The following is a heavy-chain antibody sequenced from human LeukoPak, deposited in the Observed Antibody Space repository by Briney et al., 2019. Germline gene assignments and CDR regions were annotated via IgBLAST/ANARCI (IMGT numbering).Heavy chain of an antibody. CDR3: ARPGGEYSGYDAFDI. J-gene: IGHJ3*02. V-gene: IGHV4-39*07. D-gene: IGHD3-10*01. Sequence: SETLSLTCTVSGGSIRSSSYYWGWIRQPPGKGLEWIGNIYYSGSTYYNPSLKSRVTISLDTSKNHFSLMLTSVTAADTAVYYCARPGGEYSGYDAFDIGGQGTMVTVSS. CDR1: GGSIRSSSYY. CDR2: IYYSGST.